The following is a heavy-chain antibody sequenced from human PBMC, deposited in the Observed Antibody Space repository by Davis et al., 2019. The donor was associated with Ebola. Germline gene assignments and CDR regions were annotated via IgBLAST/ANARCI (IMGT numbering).Heavy chain of an antibody. D-gene: IGHD4-17*01. CDR2: ISGSGGST. CDR1: GFTFSSYA. V-gene: IGHV3-23*01. J-gene: IGHJ4*02. Sequence: GESLKISCAASGFTFSSYAMSWVRQAPGKGLEWVSVISGSGGSTYYADSVKGRFTISRDNSKNTLYLQMNSLRAEDTAVYYCARVDENGDTDYWGQGTLVTVSS. CDR3: ARVDENGDTDY.